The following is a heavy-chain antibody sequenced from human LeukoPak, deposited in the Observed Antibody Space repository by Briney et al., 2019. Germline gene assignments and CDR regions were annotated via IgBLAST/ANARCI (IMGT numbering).Heavy chain of an antibody. J-gene: IGHJ6*03. D-gene: IGHD3-10*01. Sequence: GASVKVSCKASGYTFTGYYMHWVRQAPGQGLEWMGWINPNSGGTNYAQKFQGRVTMTRDTSISTAYMELSRLRSDDTAVYYCARVKRSGSYPLGNRCYYMDVWGKGTTVTISS. CDR1: GYTFTGYY. V-gene: IGHV1-2*02. CDR3: ARVKRSGSYPLGNRCYYMDV. CDR2: INPNSGGT.